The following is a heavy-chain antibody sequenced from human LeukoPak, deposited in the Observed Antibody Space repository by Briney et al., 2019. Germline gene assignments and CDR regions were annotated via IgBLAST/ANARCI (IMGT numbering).Heavy chain of an antibody. Sequence: GGSLRLSCSASGFSFTSYAMNWVRQAPGKGLEWVSSITTGSSYIYYADSVRGRFSVSRDNAKNSLYLEMNSLRAEDTAVYYCARDTNYYDSSGYYSGSDFDYWGQGTLVTVSS. CDR1: GFSFTSYA. V-gene: IGHV3-21*04. D-gene: IGHD3-22*01. CDR2: ITTGSSYI. CDR3: ARDTNYYDSSGYYSGSDFDY. J-gene: IGHJ4*02.